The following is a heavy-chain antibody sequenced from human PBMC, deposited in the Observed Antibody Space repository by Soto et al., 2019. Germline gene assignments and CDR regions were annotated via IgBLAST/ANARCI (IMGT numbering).Heavy chain of an antibody. CDR1: GGSISSYY. CDR2: IYYSGST. Sequence: SETLSLTCTVSGGSISSYYWSWIRQPPGKGLEWIGYIYYSGSTNYNPSLKSRVTISVDTSKNQFSLKLSSVTAADTAVYYCARAWVATTTFDYWGQGTLVTVS. J-gene: IGHJ4*02. CDR3: ARAWVATTTFDY. V-gene: IGHV4-59*01. D-gene: IGHD5-12*01.